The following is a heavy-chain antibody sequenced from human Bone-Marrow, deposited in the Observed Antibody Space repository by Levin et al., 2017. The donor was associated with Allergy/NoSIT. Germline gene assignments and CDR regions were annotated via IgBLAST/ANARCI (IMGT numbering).Heavy chain of an antibody. CDR2: ISYDGSNT. Sequence: SCAASGFTFSNYAFYWVRQTPGKGLEWVALISYDGSNTHYADSVRGRFTISRDTSKNTLYLQMHSLRAEDTAVYFCARRQIGYASSWFPPLDYWGQGTLVTVSS. CDR3: ARRQIGYASSWFPPLDY. CDR1: GFTFSNYA. D-gene: IGHD6-13*01. V-gene: IGHV3-30*03. J-gene: IGHJ4*02.